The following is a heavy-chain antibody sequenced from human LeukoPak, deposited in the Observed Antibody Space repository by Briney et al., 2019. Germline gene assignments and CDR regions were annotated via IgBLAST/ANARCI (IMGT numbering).Heavy chain of an antibody. CDR1: GGSLSSYY. D-gene: IGHD1-14*01. J-gene: IGHJ5*02. CDR2: IYYSGST. CDR3: ARGLRRAFDP. Sequence: PSETLSLTCTVSGGSLSSYYWSWVRQPPGKGLEWIGYIYYSGSTNYNPSLKSRVTISVDTSKNQFSLKLSSVTAADTAVYYCARGLRRAFDPWGQGTLVTVSS. V-gene: IGHV4-59*01.